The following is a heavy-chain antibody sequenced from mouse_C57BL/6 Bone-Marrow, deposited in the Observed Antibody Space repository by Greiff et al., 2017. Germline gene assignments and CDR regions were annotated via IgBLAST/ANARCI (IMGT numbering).Heavy chain of an antibody. Sequence: VQLQQPGAELVKPGASVKMSCKASGYTFTSYWITWVKQRPGQGLEWIGDIYPGSGSTNYNEKFKSKATLTVDTSSSTAYMQLSSLTSEDSAVYYCAPIYDGYYANFDYWGQGTTLTVSS. V-gene: IGHV1-55*01. CDR2: IYPGSGST. CDR3: APIYDGYYANFDY. CDR1: GYTFTSYW. D-gene: IGHD2-3*01. J-gene: IGHJ2*01.